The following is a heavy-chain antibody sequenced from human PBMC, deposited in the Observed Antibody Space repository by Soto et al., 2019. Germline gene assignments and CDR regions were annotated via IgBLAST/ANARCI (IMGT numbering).Heavy chain of an antibody. V-gene: IGHV1-46*03. J-gene: IGHJ4*02. CDR3: ARESRTTVTRGARYYFDY. CDR2: INPSGGST. CDR1: GYTFTRYY. Sequence: QVQLAQSGAEVKKPGASVKVSCKASGYTFTRYYMHWVRQAPGQGLECMGIINPSGGSTSYAQKFLGRVTMTRDTATSTVYMERSSLRSEDTAVYYCARESRTTVTRGARYYFDYWGQGTLVTVSS. D-gene: IGHD4-17*01.